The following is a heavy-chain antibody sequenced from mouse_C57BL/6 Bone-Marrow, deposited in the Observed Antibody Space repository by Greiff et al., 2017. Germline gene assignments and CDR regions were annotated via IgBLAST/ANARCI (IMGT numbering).Heavy chain of an antibody. CDR3: ARDYYGRGGSYFDV. D-gene: IGHD1-1*01. CDR2: IYPRSGNT. J-gene: IGHJ1*03. V-gene: IGHV1-81*01. CDR1: GYTFTSYG. Sequence: QVQLQQSGAELMKPGASVKLSCKASGYTFTSYGISWVKQRTGQGLEWIGEIYPRSGNTYYNEKFKGKATLTADKSSSTAYMELRSLTSEDSAVYFCARDYYGRGGSYFDVWGTGTTVTVSS.